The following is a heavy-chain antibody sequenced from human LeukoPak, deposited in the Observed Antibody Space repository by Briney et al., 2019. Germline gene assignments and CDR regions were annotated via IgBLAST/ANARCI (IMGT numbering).Heavy chain of an antibody. CDR3: ARGVEPLAANTLAY. CDR1: GFTVITND. Sequence: GGSLRLSCAASGFTVITNDMTWVRQAPGNGLEWVSVLYSDGNTKYADSVQGRFTISRDNSKNTLYLEMNSLSPDDTAVYYCARGVEPLAANTLAYWGQGTLVTVSS. V-gene: IGHV3-53*01. J-gene: IGHJ4*02. D-gene: IGHD1-14*01. CDR2: LYSDGNT.